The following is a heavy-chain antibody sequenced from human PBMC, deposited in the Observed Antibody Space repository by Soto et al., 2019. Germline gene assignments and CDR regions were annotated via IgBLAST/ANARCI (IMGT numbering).Heavy chain of an antibody. D-gene: IGHD3-22*01. CDR1: GFTFSSYG. V-gene: IGHV3-30*18. CDR2: ISYDGSNK. CDR3: AKNGYPLYYYDSSGYYDY. Sequence: GGSLRLSCAASGFTFSSYGMHWVRQAPGKGLEWVAVISYDGSNKYYADSVKGRFTISRDNSKNTLYLQMNSLRAEDTAVYYCAKNGYPLYYYDSSGYYDYWGQGTLVTVSS. J-gene: IGHJ4*02.